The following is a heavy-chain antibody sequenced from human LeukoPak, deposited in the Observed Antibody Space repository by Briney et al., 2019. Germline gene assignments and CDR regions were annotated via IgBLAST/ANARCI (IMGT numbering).Heavy chain of an antibody. Sequence: GGSLRLSCAASGFTFSTYTMNWVRQAPGKGLEWVAVISYDGSNKYYADSVKGRFTISRDNSKNTLYLQMNSLRAEDTAVYYCAKGIYPGIAVAGTNWGQGTLVTVSS. CDR1: GFTFSTYT. CDR2: ISYDGSNK. J-gene: IGHJ4*02. V-gene: IGHV3-30*18. CDR3: AKGIYPGIAVAGTN. D-gene: IGHD6-19*01.